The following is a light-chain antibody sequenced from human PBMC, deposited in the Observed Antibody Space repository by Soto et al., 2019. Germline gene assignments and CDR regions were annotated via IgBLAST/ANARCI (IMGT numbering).Light chain of an antibody. J-gene: IGLJ2*01. CDR3: FLSYSGALVV. Sequence: QAVVTQEPSLTVSPGGTVTLTCGYSTGAVTSGHYPYWFQQKPGQAPRTLIYDTSNKHSWTPARFSGSLLGGKAALTLSGAQPEDEDEYYCFLSYSGALVVFGGGTKVTVL. V-gene: IGLV7-46*01. CDR2: DTS. CDR1: TGAVTSGHY.